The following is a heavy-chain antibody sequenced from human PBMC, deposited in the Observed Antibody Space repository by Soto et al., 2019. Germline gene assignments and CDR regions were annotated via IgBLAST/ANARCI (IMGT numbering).Heavy chain of an antibody. Sequence: SETLSLTCTVSGGSISSYYWSWIRQPPGKGLEWIGFIFFIGSINYNPSLKIRVTFSLDSSKTPFSLKLSFVTIADTAVYYCARAIHPPPNWFAPWGQGTLVTVSS. D-gene: IGHD5-18*01. CDR1: GGSISSYY. CDR2: IFFIGSI. J-gene: IGHJ5*02. V-gene: IGHV4-59*01. CDR3: ARAIHPPPNWFAP.